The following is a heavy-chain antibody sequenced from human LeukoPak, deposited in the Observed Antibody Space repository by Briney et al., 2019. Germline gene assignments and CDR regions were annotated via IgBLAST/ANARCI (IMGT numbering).Heavy chain of an antibody. CDR3: ARGYRSGGSCLGYFDY. V-gene: IGHV1-2*02. D-gene: IGHD2-15*01. Sequence: ASVKVSCKASGYTFTGYCMHWVRQAPGQGLEWMGWINPNSGGTNYAQKFQGRVTVTRDTSISTAYMELSRLRSDDTAVYYCARGYRSGGSCLGYFDYWGQGTLVTVSS. CDR2: INPNSGGT. J-gene: IGHJ4*02. CDR1: GYTFTGYC.